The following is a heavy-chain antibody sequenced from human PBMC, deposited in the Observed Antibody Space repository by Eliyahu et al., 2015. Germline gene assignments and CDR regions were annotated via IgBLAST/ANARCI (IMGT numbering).Heavy chain of an antibody. CDR1: GGSISSTAFY. Sequence: QLQESGPGLVKPSETLSLTCTVSGGSISSTAFYWGWVRQAPGKGLEWIGSMFHSGRTYYNPALKSRVTVMAGTSKNQFLLKLTSVTAADTGLYFCARSSVSGACSGGSCHGWFDPWGQGTLVTVSS. D-gene: IGHD2-15*01. CDR2: MFHSGRT. CDR3: ARSSVSGACSGGSCHGWFDP. V-gene: IGHV4-39*01. J-gene: IGHJ5*02.